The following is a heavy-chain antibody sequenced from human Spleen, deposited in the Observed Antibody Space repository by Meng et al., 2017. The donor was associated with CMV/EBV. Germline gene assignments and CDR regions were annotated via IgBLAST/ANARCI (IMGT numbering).Heavy chain of an antibody. CDR1: GFPFDDYG. D-gene: IGHD1-26*01. V-gene: IGHV3-20*01. CDR3: ARKVGATAGWYFDL. J-gene: IGHJ2*01. Sequence: ASGFPFDDYGMSWVRQAPGRGLGWVSGINWNGGSTVYADSVKGRFTISRDNAKNSLYLQMNSLRAEDTALYHCARKVGATAGWYFDLWGRGTLVTVSS. CDR2: INWNGGST.